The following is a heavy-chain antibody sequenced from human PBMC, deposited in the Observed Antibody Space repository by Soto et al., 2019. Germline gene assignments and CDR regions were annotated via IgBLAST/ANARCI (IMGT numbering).Heavy chain of an antibody. V-gene: IGHV1-18*04. D-gene: IGHD4-4*01. CDR1: GSTFTSNG. CDR3: ARDGVAVTTGISGY. CDR2: ISTYNENM. Sequence: ASVKVSCKVPGSTFTSNGIGWVRQAPGQGLEWMGWISTYNENMDTAPQLQGRLTMTTDTSTTKAYMEMTNLKFDDTALYYCARDGVAVTTGISGYWGQGNLVT. J-gene: IGHJ4*02.